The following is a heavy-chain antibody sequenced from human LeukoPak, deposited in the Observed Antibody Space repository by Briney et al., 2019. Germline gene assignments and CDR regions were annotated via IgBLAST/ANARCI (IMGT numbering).Heavy chain of an antibody. J-gene: IGHJ4*02. CDR2: IYYSGST. V-gene: IGHV4-59*01. Sequence: SGTLSLTCTVSGGSISSYYWSWIRQPPGKGLEWIGYIYYSGSTNYNPSLKSRVTMSVDTSKNQFSLKLSSVTAADTAVYYCARGSGWFYYWGQGTLVTVSS. CDR1: GGSISSYY. D-gene: IGHD6-19*01. CDR3: ARGSGWFYY.